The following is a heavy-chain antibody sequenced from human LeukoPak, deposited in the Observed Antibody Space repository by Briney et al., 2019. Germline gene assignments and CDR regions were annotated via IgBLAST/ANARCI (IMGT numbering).Heavy chain of an antibody. CDR1: GGSISSYY. CDR3: ARRAGRYCSGGSCYSVSASSYGLLFDY. CDR2: INHSGST. J-gene: IGHJ4*02. Sequence: SETLFLTCTVSGGSISSYYWSWIRQPPGKGLEWIGEINHSGSTNYNPSLKSRVTISVDTSKNQFSLKLSSVTAADTAVYYCARRAGRYCSGGSCYSVSASSYGLLFDYWGQGTLVTVSS. V-gene: IGHV4-34*01. D-gene: IGHD2-15*01.